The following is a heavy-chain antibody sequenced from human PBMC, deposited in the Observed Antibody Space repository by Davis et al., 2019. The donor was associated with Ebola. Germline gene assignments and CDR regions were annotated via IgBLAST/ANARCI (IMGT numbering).Heavy chain of an antibody. Sequence: PSETLSLTCAVSGGSISSNNWWSWVRQPPGKGLEWIGEIYHSGSTNYNPSLKSRVTISVDTSKNQFSLKLSSVTAADTAVYYCARHSGQWLARPFDYWGQGTLVTVSS. CDR3: ARHSGQWLARPFDY. CDR2: IYHSGST. D-gene: IGHD6-19*01. J-gene: IGHJ4*02. CDR1: GGSISSNNW. V-gene: IGHV4-4*02.